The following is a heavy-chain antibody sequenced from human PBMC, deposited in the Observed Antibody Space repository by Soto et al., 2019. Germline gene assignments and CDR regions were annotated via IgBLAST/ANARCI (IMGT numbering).Heavy chain of an antibody. CDR1: GFTFSNYA. V-gene: IGHV3-33*01. Sequence: QVQLVESGGGVVQPGRSLRLSCAASGFTFSNYAMHWVRQAPGKGLDWVAVIYYDGTNKYYADSVKGRFTISRDNSNNTLYLQMNSLRAEDTAVYYCARDASRIAVAGSHYSGQGTLVTVTS. CDR2: IYYDGTNK. J-gene: IGHJ4*02. D-gene: IGHD6-19*01. CDR3: ARDASRIAVAGSHY.